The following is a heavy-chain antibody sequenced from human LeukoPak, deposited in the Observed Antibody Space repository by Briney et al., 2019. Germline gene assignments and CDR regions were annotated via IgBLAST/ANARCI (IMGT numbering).Heavy chain of an antibody. CDR2: IVVGSGNT. Sequence: GTSVKVSCKASGFTFTSSAVQWVRQARGQRLEWIGWIVVGSGNTNYAQKLQGRVTMTTDTSTSTAYMELRSLRSDDTAVYYCARDQQGLGWYFDLWGRGTLVTVSS. CDR3: ARDQQGLGWYFDL. CDR1: GFTFTSSA. J-gene: IGHJ2*01. V-gene: IGHV1-58*01.